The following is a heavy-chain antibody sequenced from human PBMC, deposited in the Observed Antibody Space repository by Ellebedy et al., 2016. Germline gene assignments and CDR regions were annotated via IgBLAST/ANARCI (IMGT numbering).Heavy chain of an antibody. V-gene: IGHV4-39*01. Sequence: SETLSLXXTVSGGSISSSSYYWGWIRQPPGKGLEWIGSIYYSGSTYYNPSLKSRVTISVDTSKNQFSLKLSSVTAADTAVYYCASGLDCSSTSCYNINWFDPWGQGTLVTVSS. CDR3: ASGLDCSSTSCYNINWFDP. CDR2: IYYSGST. D-gene: IGHD2-2*01. CDR1: GGSISSSSYY. J-gene: IGHJ5*02.